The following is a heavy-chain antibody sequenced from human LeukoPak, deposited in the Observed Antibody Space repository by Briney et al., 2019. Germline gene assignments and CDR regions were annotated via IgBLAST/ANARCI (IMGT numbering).Heavy chain of an antibody. CDR2: ISSSSSYT. Sequence: GGSLRLSCAASGFTFSDYYMSWIRQAPGKGLEWVSYISSSSSYTNYADSVKGRFTISRDNAKNSLYLQMNSLRAEDTAVYYCAREGNSGYQDYWGRGTLVTVSS. D-gene: IGHD5-12*01. J-gene: IGHJ4*02. V-gene: IGHV3-11*06. CDR3: AREGNSGYQDY. CDR1: GFTFSDYY.